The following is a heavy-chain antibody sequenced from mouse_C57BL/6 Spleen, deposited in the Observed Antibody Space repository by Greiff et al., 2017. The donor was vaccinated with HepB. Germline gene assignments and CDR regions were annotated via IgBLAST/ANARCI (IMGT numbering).Heavy chain of an antibody. Sequence: VQLVESGPELVKPGASVKISCKASGYAFSSSWMNWVKQRPGKGLEWIGRIYPGDGDTNYNGKFKGKATLTADKSSSTAYMQLSSLTSEDSAVYFCAKGESSPDYFDYWGQGTTLTVSS. CDR3: AKGESSPDYFDY. D-gene: IGHD1-1*01. CDR2: IYPGDGDT. CDR1: GYAFSSSW. J-gene: IGHJ2*01. V-gene: IGHV1-82*01.